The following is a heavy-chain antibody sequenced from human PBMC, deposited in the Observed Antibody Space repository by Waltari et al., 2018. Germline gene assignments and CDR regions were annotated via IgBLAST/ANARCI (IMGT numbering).Heavy chain of an antibody. J-gene: IGHJ6*02. D-gene: IGHD6-13*01. V-gene: IGHV1-3*01. CDR1: GYTFPIYA. CDR2: INAGNGNT. Sequence: QVQLVQSGAEVKKPGASVNVSCKASGYTFPIYAMHWVLQAPGQRLEWMGWINAGNGNTKYSQKVQGRVTITRDTSASTAYMELSSLRSEDTAVYYGAREQQLAYYYYGMDVWGQGTTVTVSS. CDR3: AREQQLAYYYYGMDV.